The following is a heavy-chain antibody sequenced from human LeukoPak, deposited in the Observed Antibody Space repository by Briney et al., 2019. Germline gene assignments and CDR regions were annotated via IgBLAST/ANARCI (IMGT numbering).Heavy chain of an antibody. Sequence: TLSLTCTVSGGSISSYYWSWIRQPPGKALEWLALIYWDDDKRYSPSLKSRLTITKDTSKNQVVLTMTNMDPVDTATYYCAHGDYGGIFDYWGQGTLVTVSS. CDR3: AHGDYGGIFDY. J-gene: IGHJ4*02. D-gene: IGHD4-23*01. V-gene: IGHV2-5*08. CDR2: IYWDDDK. CDR1: GGSISSYYW.